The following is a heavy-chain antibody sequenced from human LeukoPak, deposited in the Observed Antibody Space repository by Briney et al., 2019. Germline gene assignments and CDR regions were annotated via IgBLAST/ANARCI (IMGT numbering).Heavy chain of an antibody. CDR3: AREPDCKAGAFDI. CDR1: GGSISSGDYY. CDR2: IYYSGST. Sequence: SETLSLTCTVSGGSISSGDYYWSWIRQPPGKGLEWIGYIYYSGSTYYNPSLKSRVTISVDTSKNQFSLKVSSVTAADTAVYYCAREPDCKAGAFDIWGQRTMVTVSS. V-gene: IGHV4-30-4*01. D-gene: IGHD2-21*01. J-gene: IGHJ3*02.